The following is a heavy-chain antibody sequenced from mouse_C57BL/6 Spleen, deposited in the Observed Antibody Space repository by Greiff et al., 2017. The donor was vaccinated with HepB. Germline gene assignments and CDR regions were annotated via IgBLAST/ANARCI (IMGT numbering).Heavy chain of an antibody. J-gene: IGHJ4*01. CDR2: IWRGGST. D-gene: IGHD2-1*01. CDR3: AKNGYGNYDYYAMDY. V-gene: IGHV2-5*01. Sequence: VQGVESGPGLVQPSQSLSITCTVSGFSLTSYGVHWVRQSPGKGLEWLGVIWRGGSTDYNAAFMSRLSITKDNSKSQVFFKMNSLQADDTAIYYCAKNGYGNYDYYAMDYWGQGTSVTVSS. CDR1: GFSLTSYG.